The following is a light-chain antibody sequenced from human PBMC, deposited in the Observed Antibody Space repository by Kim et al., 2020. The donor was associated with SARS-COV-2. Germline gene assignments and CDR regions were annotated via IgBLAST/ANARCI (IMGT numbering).Light chain of an antibody. CDR3: QAWDSSTVV. V-gene: IGLV3-1*01. J-gene: IGLJ2*01. Sequence: SYELTQPPSVSVSPGQTASITCSGDKLGAKYACWYQQRPGQSPVLVIYQDSKRPSGIPARFSGSNSGNTATLTISGTQAMDEADYYCQAWDSSTVVFGGGTQLTVL. CDR1: KLGAKY. CDR2: QDS.